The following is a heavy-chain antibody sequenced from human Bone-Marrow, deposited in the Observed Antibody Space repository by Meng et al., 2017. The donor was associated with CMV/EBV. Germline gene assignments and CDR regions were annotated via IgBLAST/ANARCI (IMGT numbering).Heavy chain of an antibody. D-gene: IGHD6-19*01. CDR3: ARVVYSSTPGIDY. CDR1: GGSISSSSYY. V-gene: IGHV4-39*07. Sequence: SETLSLTCTVSGGSISSSSYYWGWIRQPPGKGLEWIGSIYYSGSTYYNPSLKSRVTISIDTSKNQFSLKLSSVTAADTAVYYCARVVYSSTPGIDYWGQGTLVTVSS. J-gene: IGHJ4*02. CDR2: IYYSGST.